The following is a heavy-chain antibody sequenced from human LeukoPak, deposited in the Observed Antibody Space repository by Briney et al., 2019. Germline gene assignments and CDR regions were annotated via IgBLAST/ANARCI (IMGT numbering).Heavy chain of an antibody. CDR3: AKDLPATYYYGSGSYYNWNAFDI. D-gene: IGHD3-10*01. CDR2: ISGSGGST. CDR1: GSTFSSYA. V-gene: IGHV3-23*01. Sequence: GGSLRLSCAASGSTFSSYAMSWVRQARGKGLEWVSAISGSGGSTYYADSVKGRFTISRDNSKNTLYLQMNSLRAEDTAVYYCAKDLPATYYYGSGSYYNWNAFDIWGQGTMVTVSS. J-gene: IGHJ3*02.